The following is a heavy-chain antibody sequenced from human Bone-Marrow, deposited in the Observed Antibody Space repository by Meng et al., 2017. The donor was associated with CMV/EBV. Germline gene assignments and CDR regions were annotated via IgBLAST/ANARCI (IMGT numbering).Heavy chain of an antibody. J-gene: IGHJ6*02. Sequence: ASVKVSCKASGYTFTSYYMHWVRQAPGQGLEWMGIINPSGGSTSYAQKFQGRVTMTRDTSTSTVYMELSSLRSEDTAVYYCARDQIVVVPAAIRGGDYYYGMDVWGPGNTVTGSS. D-gene: IGHD2-2*02. CDR1: GYTFTSYY. CDR3: ARDQIVVVPAAIRGGDYYYGMDV. CDR2: INPSGGST. V-gene: IGHV1-46*01.